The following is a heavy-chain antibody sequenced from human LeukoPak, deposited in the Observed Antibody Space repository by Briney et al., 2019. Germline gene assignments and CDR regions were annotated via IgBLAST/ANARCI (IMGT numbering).Heavy chain of an antibody. CDR3: TRYNNDHFDY. D-gene: IGHD1-14*01. V-gene: IGHV3-33*01. Sequence: GGSLRLSCAGSGFTFGGYGMHWFRQTPGKGLEWVAVIAYDGSRAFYADSVKGRFTISRGNSENTMSVQMDDLRAEDTAVYYCTRYNNDHFDYWGQGTLVTVSS. CDR1: GFTFGGYG. J-gene: IGHJ4*02. CDR2: IAYDGSRA.